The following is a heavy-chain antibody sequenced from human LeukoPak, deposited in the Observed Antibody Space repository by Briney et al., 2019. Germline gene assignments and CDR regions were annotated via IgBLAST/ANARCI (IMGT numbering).Heavy chain of an antibody. V-gene: IGHV3-7*05. Sequence: GGSLRLSCAASGIXXSXYWMXWVXXXPGXXXXXVANXKEDXSXXYYVDSVRGRFTISRDNAKNSLYLQMNSLRAEDTAVYYCANGRDTFAYWGQGALVTVSS. D-gene: IGHD5-24*01. CDR2: XKEDXSXX. CDR3: ANGRDTFAY. CDR1: GIXXSXYW. J-gene: IGHJ4*02.